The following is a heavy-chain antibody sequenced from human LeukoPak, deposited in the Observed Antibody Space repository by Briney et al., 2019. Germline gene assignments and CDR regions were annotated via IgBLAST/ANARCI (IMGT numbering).Heavy chain of an antibody. D-gene: IGHD6-13*01. V-gene: IGHV3-74*01. CDR3: ARGSPIAED. Sequence: PGGSLRLSCAASGFTLSSYWNHWVRQAPGMGLVWVSRINTDGSSTSYADSVKGRFTISRDNAKNTVYMQMNSLRAEDTAVYYCARGSPIAEDWGQGTLVTVSS. CDR2: INTDGSST. CDR1: GFTLSSYW. J-gene: IGHJ4*02.